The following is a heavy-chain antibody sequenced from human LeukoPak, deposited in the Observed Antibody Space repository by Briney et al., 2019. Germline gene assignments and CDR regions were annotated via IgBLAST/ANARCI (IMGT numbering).Heavy chain of an antibody. CDR2: INPSSGDT. Sequence: ASVKVSCKASGYRFSDSYIRWVRQAPGHGFEWMGWINPSSGDTKYARMFQGRVTMTTGAAISTAYMELSGLTSADTAIYFCVTAYDQWGQGTLVTVSS. J-gene: IGHJ5*02. CDR1: GYRFSDSY. V-gene: IGHV1-2*02. CDR3: VTAYDQ.